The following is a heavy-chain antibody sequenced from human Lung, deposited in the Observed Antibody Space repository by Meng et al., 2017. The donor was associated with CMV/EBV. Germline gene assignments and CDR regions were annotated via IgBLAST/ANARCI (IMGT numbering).Heavy chain of an antibody. Sequence: EGSLRLSCAASGFTFSTYAMNWVRQAPGKGLEWVSSISGSTSSDTHYADSVGGRFTISRDNSKNTLFLHLSSLRVEDTAIYYCARALRGYAYPRDAFGVWGQGTMVXVSS. CDR1: GFTFSTYA. V-gene: IGHV3-23*01. CDR2: ISGSTSSDT. D-gene: IGHD5-18*01. CDR3: ARALRGYAYPRDAFGV. J-gene: IGHJ3*01.